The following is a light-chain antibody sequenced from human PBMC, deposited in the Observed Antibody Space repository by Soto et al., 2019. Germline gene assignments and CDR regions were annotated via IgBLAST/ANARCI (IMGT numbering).Light chain of an antibody. CDR1: SGDIGAFKY. J-gene: IGLJ2*01. V-gene: IGLV2-8*01. Sequence: QSALTQPPSASGSPGESVTISCTGSSGDIGAFKYVSWFQQFPGKAPKLIIYEVTKRPSGVPGRFSGSKSENTASLTVSGLQPDDEGMYFCSVSAGFNNLLFGGGTKLNVL. CDR3: SVSAGFNNLL. CDR2: EVT.